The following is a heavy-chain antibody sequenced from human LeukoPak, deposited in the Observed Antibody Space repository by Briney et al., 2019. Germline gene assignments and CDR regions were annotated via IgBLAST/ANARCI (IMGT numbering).Heavy chain of an antibody. CDR3: ARLRATIDAFDI. Sequence: SETLSLTCTASGGSISSSSYYWGWIRQPPGKGLEWIGSIYYSGSTYYNPSLKSRVTISVDTSKNQFSLKLSSVTAADTAVYYCARLRATIDAFDIWGQGTMVTVSS. J-gene: IGHJ3*02. CDR2: IYYSGST. V-gene: IGHV4-39*01. D-gene: IGHD5-12*01. CDR1: GGSISSSSYY.